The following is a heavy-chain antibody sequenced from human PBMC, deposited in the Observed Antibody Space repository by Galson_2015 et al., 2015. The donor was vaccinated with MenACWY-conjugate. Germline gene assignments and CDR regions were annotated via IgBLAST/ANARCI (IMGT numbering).Heavy chain of an antibody. D-gene: IGHD3/OR15-3a*01. CDR2: INPEGSRG. Sequence: SLRLSCAASGFTFSNSWMNWIRQAPGSGLEWVANINPEGSRGTYVDSVKGRFTISRDNAENSVYPEMNSLRPEDTAVFYCAAWTADDNYWAQGTLVTVSS. CDR3: AAWTADDNY. J-gene: IGHJ4*02. V-gene: IGHV3-7*01. CDR1: GFTFSNSW.